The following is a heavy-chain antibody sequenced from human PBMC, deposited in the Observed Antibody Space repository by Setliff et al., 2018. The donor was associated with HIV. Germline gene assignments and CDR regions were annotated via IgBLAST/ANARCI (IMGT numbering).Heavy chain of an antibody. CDR2: IYYSGST. Sequence: SETLSLTCTLSGGSISNYYRSWIRQPPGKGLEWIGYIYYSGSTTYNPSLESRVTISIDTSKNQFSLKLSSVTAADTAVYYCARQHYYDSSGRNLMDVWGKGTTVTV. J-gene: IGHJ6*03. CDR1: GGSISNYY. V-gene: IGHV4-59*08. D-gene: IGHD3-22*01. CDR3: ARQHYYDSSGRNLMDV.